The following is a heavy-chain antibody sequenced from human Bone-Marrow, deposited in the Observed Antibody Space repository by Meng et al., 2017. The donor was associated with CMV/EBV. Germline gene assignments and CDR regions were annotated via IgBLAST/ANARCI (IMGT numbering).Heavy chain of an antibody. V-gene: IGHV4-34*01. CDR1: GGSFSSYY. D-gene: IGHD2-2*01. J-gene: IGHJ6*02. CDR3: ARVRGYCSTTSCHSFMDV. CDR2: INHSGST. Sequence: GSLRLSCAVYGGSFSSYYWSWIRQSPGKGLEWIGEINHSGSTNYNPSLKSRATISVDTSKNQFSLKLSSVTAADTAVYYCARVRGYCSTTSCHSFMDVWGQGTTVTVSS.